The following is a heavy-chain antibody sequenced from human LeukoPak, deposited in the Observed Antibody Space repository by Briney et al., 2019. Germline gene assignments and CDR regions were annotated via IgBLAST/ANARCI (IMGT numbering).Heavy chain of an antibody. Sequence: ASVKVSCKASGGTFSSYAISWVRQAPGQGLEWMGRIIPILGIANYAQKFQGRVTITADESTSTAYMELSSLRSEDTAVYYCAREGPPPYYYGSGSPRGWFDPWGQGTLVTVSS. J-gene: IGHJ5*02. CDR2: IIPILGIA. CDR3: AREGPPPYYYGSGSPRGWFDP. CDR1: GGTFSSYA. V-gene: IGHV1-69*04. D-gene: IGHD3-10*01.